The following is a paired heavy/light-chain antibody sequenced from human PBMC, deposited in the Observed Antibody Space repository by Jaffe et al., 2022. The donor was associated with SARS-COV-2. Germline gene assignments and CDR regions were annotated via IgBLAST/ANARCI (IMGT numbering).Heavy chain of an antibody. CDR1: GYTFSDYD. CDR2: MNPNSKNT. J-gene: IGHJ3*02. D-gene: IGHD3-3*01. CDR3: ARGAKYAFWSGYYAFDI. V-gene: IGHV1-8*01. Sequence: QVQLVQSGAEVKKPGASVKVSCKASGYTFSDYDINWVRQATGQGPEWMGWMNPNSKNTHYAQNFEGRVTMTGNTSISTAYMELSSLRSEDTAVYYCARGAKYAFWSGYYAFDIWGQGTMVTVSS.
Light chain of an antibody. CDR3: HQYNDYPWT. CDR1: QSISSW. Sequence: DIQMTQSPSTLSASVGDRVTITCRASQSISSWLAWYRQQPGKAPKLLIYKASNLQSGVPSRFSGSGSGTEFTLTISSLQPDDFATYYCHQYNDYPWTFGQGTKVEIK. J-gene: IGKJ1*01. V-gene: IGKV1-5*03. CDR2: KAS.